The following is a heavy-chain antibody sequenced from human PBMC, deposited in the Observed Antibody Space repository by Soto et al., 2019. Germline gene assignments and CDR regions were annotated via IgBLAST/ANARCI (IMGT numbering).Heavy chain of an antibody. J-gene: IGHJ4*02. CDR2: ISGSSSTI. V-gene: IGHV3-48*02. CDR1: GFSFSVYS. CDR3: ARESSGYPDS. Sequence: VQLVESGGGLVQPGGSLRLSCAASGFSFSVYSMNWVRQAPGKGLEWVSYISGSSSTIYYADSVKGRFTISRDNAKNSLYLQLSSLRDEDTASYYCARESSGYPDSWGQGTLVTVSS. D-gene: IGHD3-22*01.